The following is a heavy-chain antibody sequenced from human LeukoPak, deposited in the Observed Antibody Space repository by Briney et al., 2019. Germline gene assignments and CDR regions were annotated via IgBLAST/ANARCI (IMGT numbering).Heavy chain of an antibody. CDR2: ISGSGDST. CDR1: GFTFSNSV. D-gene: IGHD3-10*01. Sequence: GGSLRLSCAASGFTFSNSVMSWVRQAPGKGLEWVSVISGSGDSTYYADSVKGRFTISRDNSKNTLYPQMNSLRAEDTAVYYCAKGFASGTLFGLFHYWGQGTLVTVSS. J-gene: IGHJ4*02. CDR3: AKGFASGTLFGLFHY. V-gene: IGHV3-23*01.